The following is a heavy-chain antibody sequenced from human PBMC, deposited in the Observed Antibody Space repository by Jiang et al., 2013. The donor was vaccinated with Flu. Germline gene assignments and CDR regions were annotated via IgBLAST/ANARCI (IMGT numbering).Heavy chain of an antibody. CDR2: IYYSGST. Sequence: LLKPSETLSLTCTVSGGSISSSSYYWGWIRQPPGKGLEWIGSIYYSGSTYYNPSLKSRVTISVDTSKNQFSLKLSSVTAADTAVYYCARLSAGGYSYGTPFLYWGQGTLVTVSS. V-gene: IGHV4-39*01. J-gene: IGHJ4*02. CDR3: ARLSAGGYSYGTPFLY. D-gene: IGHD5-18*01. CDR1: GGSISSSSYY.